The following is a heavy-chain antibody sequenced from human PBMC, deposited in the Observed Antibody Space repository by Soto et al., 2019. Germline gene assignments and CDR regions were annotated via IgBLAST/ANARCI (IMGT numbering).Heavy chain of an antibody. V-gene: IGHV4-34*01. CDR2: INHSGST. J-gene: IGHJ4*02. D-gene: IGHD2-15*01. CDR3: ARCNYCSGGSCYSAYFDY. CDR1: GGSFIGYY. Sequence: LEILSLTCAVYGGSFIGYYWSWIRQPPGKGLEWIGEINHSGSTNYNPSLKSRVTISVDTSKNQFSLKLSSVTAADTAVYYCARCNYCSGGSCYSAYFDYWGQGTLVTVSS.